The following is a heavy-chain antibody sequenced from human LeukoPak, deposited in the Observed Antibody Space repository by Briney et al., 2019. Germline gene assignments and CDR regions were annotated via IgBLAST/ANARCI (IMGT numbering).Heavy chain of an antibody. D-gene: IGHD4-17*01. CDR2: IYHSGST. CDR3: ARAYGARPYYYFDY. Sequence: SGTLSLTCAVSGGSISSSNWWSWVRQPPGKGLEWSGEIYHSGSTNYNPSLKSRVTISVDTSKNQFCLKVTSVTAADTAVYYCARAYGARPYYYFDYWGEGTLVTVSS. V-gene: IGHV4-4*02. CDR1: GGSISSSNW. J-gene: IGHJ4*02.